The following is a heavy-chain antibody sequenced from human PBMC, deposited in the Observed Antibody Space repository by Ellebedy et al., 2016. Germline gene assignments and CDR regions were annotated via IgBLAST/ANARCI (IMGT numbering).Heavy chain of an antibody. Sequence: GGSLRLSXAASGFMFDTYSMNWVRQAPGKGLEWVGRIKSKKDGETTDYAAPVKGRFTISRDDSKNTMYLQMNSLKTEDTAVYYCAIDDYYDRSGYYFDAFDFWGQGTMVSVSS. CDR3: AIDDYYDRSGYYFDAFDF. CDR1: GFMFDTYS. D-gene: IGHD3-22*01. V-gene: IGHV3-15*01. CDR2: IKSKKDGETT. J-gene: IGHJ3*01.